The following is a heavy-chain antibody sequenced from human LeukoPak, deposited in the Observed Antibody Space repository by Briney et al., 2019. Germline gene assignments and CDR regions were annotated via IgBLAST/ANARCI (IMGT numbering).Heavy chain of an antibody. Sequence: GGSLRLSCAASGFTFSSYSMNWLRQAPGKGLEWLSYISSGSRTIYYADSVKGRFTVSRDNAKSSLYLQMNSLRAEDTAVYYCTRESISGHRDFDYWGQEALVTVSS. CDR1: GFTFSSYS. V-gene: IGHV3-48*01. CDR2: ISSGSRTI. CDR3: TRESISGHRDFDY. D-gene: IGHD1-26*01. J-gene: IGHJ4*02.